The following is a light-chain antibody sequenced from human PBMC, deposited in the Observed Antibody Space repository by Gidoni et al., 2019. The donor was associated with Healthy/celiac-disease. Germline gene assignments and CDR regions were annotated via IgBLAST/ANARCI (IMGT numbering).Light chain of an antibody. CDR1: SSDVGGYNY. J-gene: IGLJ2*01. CDR3: SSYAGSNNLVV. Sequence: QSAPPQPPSASGAPGQSVTISCTGTSSDVGGYNYVSWYQHHPGKAPKLRIYEVSKRPSGGPDRFSGSKSGNTASLSVSGLQAEDEADYYCSSYAGSNNLVVFGGGTKLTVL. CDR2: EVS. V-gene: IGLV2-8*01.